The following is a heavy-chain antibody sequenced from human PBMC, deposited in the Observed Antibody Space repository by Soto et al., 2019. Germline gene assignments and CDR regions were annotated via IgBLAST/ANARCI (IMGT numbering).Heavy chain of an antibody. CDR1: GFTFSHYW. D-gene: IGHD3-9*01. CDR3: ARAFDYRVQTAY. Sequence: EVQLVESGGGLVQPGGSLRLSCAASGFTFSHYWMSWVRQAPGKGLVCVSRISSDGSYASYADAVKGRFTISRDSDKSTLYLQMNSLRDEDTGVYYCARAFDYRVQTAYWGQGTLVPVSS. V-gene: IGHV3-74*01. J-gene: IGHJ4*02. CDR2: ISSDGSYA.